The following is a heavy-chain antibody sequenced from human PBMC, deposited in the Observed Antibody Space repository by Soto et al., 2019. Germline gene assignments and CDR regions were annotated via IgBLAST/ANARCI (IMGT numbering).Heavy chain of an antibody. D-gene: IGHD2-2*02. CDR3: ARGRYCSSTSCYTPFDY. CDR2: INHSGST. Sequence: PSETLSLTCSVSGGSIGSSSYYFGWIRQPPGKGLEWIGEINHSGSTNYNPSLKSRVTISVDTSKNQFSLKLSSVTAADTAVYYCARGRYCSSTSCYTPFDYWGQGTLVTVSS. J-gene: IGHJ4*02. V-gene: IGHV4-39*07. CDR1: GGSIGSSSYY.